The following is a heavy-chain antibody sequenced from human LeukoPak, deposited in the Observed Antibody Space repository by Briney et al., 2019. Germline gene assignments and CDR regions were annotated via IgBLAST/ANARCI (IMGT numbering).Heavy chain of an antibody. D-gene: IGHD5-18*01. J-gene: IGHJ4*02. Sequence: GGSLRLSCAASGFTFSNAWMSWVRQAPGKGLEWVGRIKSKTDGGTTDYAAPVKGRFTISRDDSKNTLYLQMNSLRAEDTAVYYCARGGYSYGQVFDYWGQGTLVTVSS. CDR2: IKSKTDGGTT. CDR1: GFTFSNAW. CDR3: ARGGYSYGQVFDY. V-gene: IGHV3-15*01.